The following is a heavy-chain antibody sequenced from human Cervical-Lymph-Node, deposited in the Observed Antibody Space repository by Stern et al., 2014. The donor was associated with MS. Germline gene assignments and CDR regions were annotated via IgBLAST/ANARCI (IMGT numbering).Heavy chain of an antibody. CDR3: ATDRDDFRSGYSAPTKGYGLDV. Sequence: QVQLGQSGAEVKKPGASVKVSCKVSGYTLTELSMHWVRQAPGKGLEWMGGFDPEDGETIYAQKFQGRVTMTEDTSKDTAYMELSSLRSEDTAVYYCATDRDDFRSGYSAPTKGYGLDVWGQGTTVTVTS. J-gene: IGHJ6*02. CDR2: FDPEDGET. CDR1: GYTLTELS. V-gene: IGHV1-24*01. D-gene: IGHD3-3*01.